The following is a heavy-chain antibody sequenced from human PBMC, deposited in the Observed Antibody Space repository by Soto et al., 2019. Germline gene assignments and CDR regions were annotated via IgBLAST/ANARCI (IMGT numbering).Heavy chain of an antibody. CDR2: ISAYNGNT. D-gene: IGHD6-13*01. CDR1: GYTFTSYG. Sequence: ASVKVSCKASGYTFTSYGISWVRQAPGQGLEWMGWISAYNGNTNYAQKLQGRVTMTTDTSTSTAYMELRSLRSDDTAVYYCAREGIAAADVYYYYGMDVWGQGXTVTVYS. CDR3: AREGIAAADVYYYYGMDV. J-gene: IGHJ6*02. V-gene: IGHV1-18*01.